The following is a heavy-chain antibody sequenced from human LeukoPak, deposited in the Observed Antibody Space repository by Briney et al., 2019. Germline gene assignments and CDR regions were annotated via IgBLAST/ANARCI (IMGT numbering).Heavy chain of an antibody. Sequence: GSLRLSCAASGFTFSCYSMNWVRQAPGKGLEWVSSISSSSSYIYYADSVKGRFTISRDNAKNSLYLQMNSLRAEDTAVYYCARDGLASYGSGSYYNLYAFDIWGQGTMVTVSS. D-gene: IGHD3-10*01. V-gene: IGHV3-21*01. CDR3: ARDGLASYGSGSYYNLYAFDI. J-gene: IGHJ3*02. CDR1: GFTFSCYS. CDR2: ISSSSSYI.